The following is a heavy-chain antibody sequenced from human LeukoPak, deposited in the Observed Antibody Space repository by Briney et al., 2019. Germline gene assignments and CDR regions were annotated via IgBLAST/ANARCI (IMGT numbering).Heavy chain of an antibody. D-gene: IGHD6-13*01. J-gene: IGHJ4*02. CDR3: ATSGTWSSIDF. V-gene: IGHV4-59*01. CDR1: GGSINSYY. CDR2: IDYSGRT. Sequence: SETLSLACAISGGSINSYYWTWIRQSPGKGLGWMGQIDYSGRTNYKPSLESRVSMSIDMSRRQFSLTLTSVTAADTAVYFCATSGTWSSIDFWGQGTLVTVSS.